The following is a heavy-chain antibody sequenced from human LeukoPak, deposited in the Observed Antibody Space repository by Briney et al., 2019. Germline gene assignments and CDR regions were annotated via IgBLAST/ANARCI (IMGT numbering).Heavy chain of an antibody. D-gene: IGHD6-13*01. CDR1: GFTFSSYS. J-gene: IGHJ4*02. Sequence: GGSLRLSCAASGFTFSSYSMNWVRQAPGKGLEWVSSISSSSSYIYYADSVKGRFTISRDNAKNSLYLEMNSLRAEDTAVYYCARDSVPGSWEFDYWGQGTLVTVSS. CDR3: ARDSVPGSWEFDY. CDR2: ISSSSSYI. V-gene: IGHV3-21*01.